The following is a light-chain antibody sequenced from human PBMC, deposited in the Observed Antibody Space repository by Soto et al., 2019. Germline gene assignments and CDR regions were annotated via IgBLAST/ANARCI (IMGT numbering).Light chain of an antibody. V-gene: IGKV3-20*01. J-gene: IGKJ4*01. CDR2: GAS. CDR1: QSLSSTY. Sequence: EIVLTQSPGTLSLSPGERATLSCRASQSLSSTYVAWYQQKPGQAPRLLIYGASSRATGIPDRFIGSGSATDFTLTISRLEPEDFAVYHCQQYGNSPPTFGGGTKVEI. CDR3: QQYGNSPPT.